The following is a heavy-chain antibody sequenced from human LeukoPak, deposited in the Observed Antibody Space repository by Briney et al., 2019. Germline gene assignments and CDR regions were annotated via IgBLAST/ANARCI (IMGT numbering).Heavy chain of an antibody. V-gene: IGHV3-23*01. CDR3: AKGSAYADF. Sequence: PGGSLRLSCAASGFTFSSYAMTWVRQAPGKGLEWVSTISGSGGSTYYADSVKGRFTISRDNPKNTLSLQMNSLRAEDTAVYYCAKGSAYADFWGQGALVTVSS. CDR2: ISGSGGST. CDR1: GFTFSSYA. J-gene: IGHJ4*02. D-gene: IGHD3-3*01.